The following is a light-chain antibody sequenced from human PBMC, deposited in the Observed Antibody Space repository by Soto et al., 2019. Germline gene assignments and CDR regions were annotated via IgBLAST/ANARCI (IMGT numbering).Light chain of an antibody. Sequence: QSVLTQPRSVSGSPGQSVTISCTGTSSDVAAYNYVSWYQQHPGKAPKLLICDVSRRPSGVPDRFSGSKSGNTASLTISGLQAEDEADYYCCSYTGSNIVFGGGTKLTVL. J-gene: IGLJ3*02. CDR3: CSYTGSNIV. CDR2: DVS. V-gene: IGLV2-11*01. CDR1: SSDVAAYNY.